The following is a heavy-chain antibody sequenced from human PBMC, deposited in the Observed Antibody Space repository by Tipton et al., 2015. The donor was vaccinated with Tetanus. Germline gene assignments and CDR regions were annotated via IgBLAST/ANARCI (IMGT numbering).Heavy chain of an antibody. CDR1: GFTFSSYA. D-gene: IGHD3-3*01. Sequence: SLRLSCAASGFTFSSYAMSWVRQAPGKGLEWVSAISGSGGSTYYADSVKGRFTISRDNSKNTLYLQMNSLRAGDTAVYYCAKDRDFWSGYYQYYFDFWGQGTLVTVSS. J-gene: IGHJ4*02. CDR3: AKDRDFWSGYYQYYFDF. V-gene: IGHV3-23*01. CDR2: ISGSGGST.